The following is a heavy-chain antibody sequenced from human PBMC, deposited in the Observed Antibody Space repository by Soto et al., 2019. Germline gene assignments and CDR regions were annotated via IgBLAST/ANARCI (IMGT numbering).Heavy chain of an antibody. CDR2: MDSGGST. CDR3: ARDMHAGFTHYFDP. Sequence: PGGSLRLSCAASGFSVGSNYMTWVRQAPGKGLEWVSLMDSGGSTYYADSVKGRFTISRDNSKNTLYLQMNSLRAEDTAVYHCARDMHAGFTHYFDPWGQGTLVTVSS. D-gene: IGHD1-26*01. V-gene: IGHV3-53*01. CDR1: GFSVGSNY. J-gene: IGHJ5*02.